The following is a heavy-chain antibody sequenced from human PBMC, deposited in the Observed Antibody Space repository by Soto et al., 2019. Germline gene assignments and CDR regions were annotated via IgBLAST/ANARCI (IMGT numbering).Heavy chain of an antibody. Sequence: PSQTLYSTCTDPVGCISSGHYYWSWIRQPPGKGLEWIGYIYYSGSTYYNPSLKSRVTISVDTSKNQFSLKLSSVTAADTAVYYCARGTWIQLSLFYGEGAFDIWGQGTMV. CDR2: IYYSGST. J-gene: IGHJ3*02. V-gene: IGHV4-30-4*01. CDR3: ARGTWIQLSLFYGEGAFDI. D-gene: IGHD5-18*01. CDR1: VGCISSGHYY.